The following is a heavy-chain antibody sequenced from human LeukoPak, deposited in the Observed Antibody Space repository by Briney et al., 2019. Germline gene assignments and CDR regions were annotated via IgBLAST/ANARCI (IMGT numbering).Heavy chain of an antibody. CDR2: IYYSGST. V-gene: IGHV4-61*01. Sequence: PSETLSLTCTVSGGSVSSGSYYWSWIRQPPGKGLEWIGYIYYSGSTNYNPSLKSRVTISVDTSKNQFSLKLSSVTAADTAVYYCAREDSSGWYYFDYWGQGTLVTVSS. CDR1: GGSVSSGSYY. D-gene: IGHD6-19*01. J-gene: IGHJ4*02. CDR3: AREDSSGWYYFDY.